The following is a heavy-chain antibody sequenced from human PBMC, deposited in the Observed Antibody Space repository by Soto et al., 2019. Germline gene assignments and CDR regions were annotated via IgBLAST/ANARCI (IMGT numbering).Heavy chain of an antibody. CDR2: IIPIFGTA. Sequence: QVQLVQSGAEVKKPGSSVKVSCKASGGTFSSYAISWLRQAPGQGLEWMGGIIPIFGTANYAQKFQGRVTITADESTSTAYMELSSLRSEDTAVYYCARDDCSSTSCYEDYYYGMDVWGQGTTVTVSS. CDR3: ARDDCSSTSCYEDYYYGMDV. D-gene: IGHD2-2*01. CDR1: GGTFSSYA. V-gene: IGHV1-69*01. J-gene: IGHJ6*02.